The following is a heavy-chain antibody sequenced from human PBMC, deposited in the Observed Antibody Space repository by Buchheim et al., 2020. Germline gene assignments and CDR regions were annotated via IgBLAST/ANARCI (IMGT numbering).Heavy chain of an antibody. CDR3: ARGNLATQKLESTYYYYYGMDV. CDR1: GFTFSSYW. CDR2: IKQDGSEK. D-gene: IGHD1-1*01. V-gene: IGHV3-7*01. Sequence: EVQLVESGGGLVQPGGSLRLSCAASGFTFSSYWMSWVRQAPGKGLEWVANIKQDGSEKYYVDSVKGRFTISRDNAKNSLYLQMNSLRAEDTAVYYCARGNLATQKLESTYYYYYGMDVWGQGTT. J-gene: IGHJ6*02.